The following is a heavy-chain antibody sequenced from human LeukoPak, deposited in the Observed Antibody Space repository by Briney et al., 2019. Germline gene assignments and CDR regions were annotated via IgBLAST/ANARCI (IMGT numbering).Heavy chain of an antibody. D-gene: IGHD3-22*01. CDR3: ARAPNLLREFVY. V-gene: IGHV1-2*02. Sequence: ASVKVSCKASGYTFTGYYMHWVRQAPGRGLEWMGWINPNSGGTNYAQKFQGRVTMTRDTSISTAYMELSRLRSEDTAVYYCARAPNLLREFVYWGQGTLVTVSS. CDR2: INPNSGGT. CDR1: GYTFTGYY. J-gene: IGHJ4*02.